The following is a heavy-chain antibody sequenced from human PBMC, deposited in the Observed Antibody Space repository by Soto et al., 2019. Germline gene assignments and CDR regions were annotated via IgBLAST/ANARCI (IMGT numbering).Heavy chain of an antibody. J-gene: IGHJ4*02. CDR1: GFTFRSYS. D-gene: IGHD3-16*01. Sequence: EVQLVESGGGLVQPGGSLRLSCAASGFTFRSYSMNWVRQAPGKGLEWISYISSSSSTIYYADSVKGRFIISRDNAKNGLYLQINSLQAGGPAVYCVASEGGLFEYWGQGTLVNVSS. V-gene: IGHV3-48*01. CDR2: ISSSSSTI. CDR3: ASEGGLFEY.